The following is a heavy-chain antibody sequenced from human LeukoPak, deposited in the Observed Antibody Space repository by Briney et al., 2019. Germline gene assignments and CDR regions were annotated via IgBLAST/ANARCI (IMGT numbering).Heavy chain of an antibody. V-gene: IGHV1-18*01. D-gene: IGHD2-2*01. CDR3: ARDIVVVPPRRDYYYYGMDV. Sequence: GASVKVSCKDSGYTFTSYGISWVRQAPGQGLEWMGWISAYNGNTNYAQKLQGRVTMTTDTSTSTAYMELRSLRSDDTAVYYCARDIVVVPPRRDYYYYGMDVWGQGTTVTVSS. CDR1: GYTFTSYG. J-gene: IGHJ6*02. CDR2: ISAYNGNT.